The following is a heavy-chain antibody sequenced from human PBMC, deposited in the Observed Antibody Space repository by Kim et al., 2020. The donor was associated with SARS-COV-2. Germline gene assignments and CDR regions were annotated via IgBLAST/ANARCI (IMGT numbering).Heavy chain of an antibody. CDR3: ARVGYYYDSSGDYYYYGMDV. CDR2: IDTGGDT. D-gene: IGHD3-22*01. Sequence: GGSLRLSCAASGFIFSNYDMHWVRQATGKGLEWVSAIDTGGDTYYQGSVKGRFTISRENAKKSLYLQMNSLRGGDTAIYYCARVGYYYDSSGDYYYYGMDVWGQGTTVTVSS. CDR1: GFIFSNYD. V-gene: IGHV3-13*01. J-gene: IGHJ6*02.